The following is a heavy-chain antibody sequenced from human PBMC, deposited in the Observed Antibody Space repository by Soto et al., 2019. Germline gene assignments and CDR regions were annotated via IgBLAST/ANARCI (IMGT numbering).Heavy chain of an antibody. V-gene: IGHV3-11*06. CDR1: GFTFSDYY. CDR2: ISSSSSYT. J-gene: IGHJ4*02. D-gene: IGHD3-3*01. CDR3: ARDLTIFGPPDY. Sequence: XXSLSLSCAASGFTFSDYYMGWIPQAPGKGLEWVSYISSSSSYTNYADSVKGRFTISRDNAKNSLYLQMNRLRAEDTAVYYCARDLTIFGPPDYWGQGTLVTVSS.